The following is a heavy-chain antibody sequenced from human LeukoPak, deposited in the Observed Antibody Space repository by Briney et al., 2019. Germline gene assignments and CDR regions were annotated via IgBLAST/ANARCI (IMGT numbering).Heavy chain of an antibody. V-gene: IGHV3-30*02. CDR1: GLTFSSYG. CDR3: AKDHYYYDSSGYYFSAGYYMDV. J-gene: IGHJ6*03. Sequence: GGSLRLSCAASGLTFSSYGMHWVRQAPGKGLEWVAFIRYDGSNKYYADSVKGRFTISRDNSKNTLYLQMNSLRAEDTAVYYCAKDHYYYDSSGYYFSAGYYMDVWGKGTTVTISS. D-gene: IGHD3-22*01. CDR2: IRYDGSNK.